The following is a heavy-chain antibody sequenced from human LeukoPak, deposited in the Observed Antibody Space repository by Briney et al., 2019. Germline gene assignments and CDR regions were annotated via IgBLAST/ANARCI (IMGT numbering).Heavy chain of an antibody. J-gene: IGHJ5*02. Sequence: SETLSLTCTVSGGSISSSSYYWGWIRQPPGKGLEWIGSIYYSGSTYYNPSLKSRVTISVDTSKNQFSLKLSSVTAADTAVYYCARDMGEGSYYGSGKRTPNWFDPWGQGTLVTVSS. CDR2: IYYSGST. V-gene: IGHV4-39*07. CDR3: ARDMGEGSYYGSGKRTPNWFDP. CDR1: GGSISSSSYY. D-gene: IGHD3-10*01.